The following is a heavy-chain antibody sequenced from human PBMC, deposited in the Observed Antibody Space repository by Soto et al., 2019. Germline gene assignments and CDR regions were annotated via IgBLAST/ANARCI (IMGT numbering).Heavy chain of an antibody. V-gene: IGHV3-66*01. Sequence: EVQLVESGGGLVQPGGSLRLSGAASGFTVSTSYMSWVRRVPGKGLKWVSVIYSGGSTFYADSVRGRFTISRDNSKNTVNLQMNSLRAEDTAVYYCARDPWAADYWGQGTLVTVSS. CDR1: GFTVSTSY. D-gene: IGHD3-16*01. J-gene: IGHJ4*02. CDR3: ARDPWAADY. CDR2: IYSGGST.